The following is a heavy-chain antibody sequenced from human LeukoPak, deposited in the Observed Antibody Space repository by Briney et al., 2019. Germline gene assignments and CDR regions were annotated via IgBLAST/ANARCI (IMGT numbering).Heavy chain of an antibody. V-gene: IGHV3-30-3*01. Sequence: GGSLRLSCEASEITFSSHSMHWVRQAPGKGLEWVALISYDGSNKYYADSVKGRLTISRDNSKNTLYLQMSSLRAEDTAVYYCARDIGYTYGHAFDYWGQGTLVTVSS. D-gene: IGHD5-18*01. CDR2: ISYDGSNK. J-gene: IGHJ4*02. CDR3: ARDIGYTYGHAFDY. CDR1: EITFSSHS.